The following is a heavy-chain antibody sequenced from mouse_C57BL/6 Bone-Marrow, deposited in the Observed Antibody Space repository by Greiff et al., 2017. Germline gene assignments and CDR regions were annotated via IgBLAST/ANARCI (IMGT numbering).Heavy chain of an antibody. V-gene: IGHV5-12*01. D-gene: IGHD2-14*01. CDR1: GFTFSDSY. Sequence: EVMLVESGGGLVQPGGSLKLSCAASGFTFSDSYMYWVRQTPEKRLEWFAYISNGGGSTYYTDTVKGRFTISRDNAKNTLYLQMSRRKSDDTAMYYCARGTGYDWGQGTALTVSS. CDR2: ISNGGGST. CDR3: ARGTGYD. J-gene: IGHJ2*01.